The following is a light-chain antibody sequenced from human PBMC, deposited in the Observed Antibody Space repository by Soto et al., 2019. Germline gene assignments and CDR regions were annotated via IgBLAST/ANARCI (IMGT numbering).Light chain of an antibody. Sequence: EIVLTQSPGTLSLSPGERATLSCRASQSVTGSYLAWYQQKPGQAPRLVIYGTYNRATGIPDRFSGSGSGTDFTLTISGLEPEDFAVYYCQHYGISSWTFGQGTKVEIK. CDR1: QSVTGSY. CDR3: QHYGISSWT. J-gene: IGKJ1*01. CDR2: GTY. V-gene: IGKV3-20*01.